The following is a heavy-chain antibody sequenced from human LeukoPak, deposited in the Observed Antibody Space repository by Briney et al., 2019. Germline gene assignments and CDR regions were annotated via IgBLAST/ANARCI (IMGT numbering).Heavy chain of an antibody. Sequence: GASVKVSCKASGYTFTSYYMHWVRQAPGQGLEWVGIINPSDSITTYAQKFQGRVTMTRDTSTSTVYMELRSLRSDDTAVYYCARGAAAGTPLDYWGQGTLVTVSS. CDR3: ARGAAAGTPLDY. J-gene: IGHJ4*02. V-gene: IGHV1-46*01. D-gene: IGHD6-13*01. CDR1: GYTFTSYY. CDR2: INPSDSIT.